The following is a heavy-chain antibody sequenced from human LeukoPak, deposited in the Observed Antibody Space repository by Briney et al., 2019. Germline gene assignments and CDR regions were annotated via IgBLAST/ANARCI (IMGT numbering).Heavy chain of an antibody. Sequence: ASVNVSCLASGYTFTGYYMHWVRQAPGQGLEWMGWINPNSGGTNYAQKFQGRVTMNRETSISTAYMELSRLRSDDTAVDYCARDRITMVRGVIGSRVWFDPWGQGTLVTVSS. CDR1: GYTFTGYY. CDR3: ARDRITMVRGVIGSRVWFDP. V-gene: IGHV1-2*02. J-gene: IGHJ5*02. CDR2: INPNSGGT. D-gene: IGHD3-10*01.